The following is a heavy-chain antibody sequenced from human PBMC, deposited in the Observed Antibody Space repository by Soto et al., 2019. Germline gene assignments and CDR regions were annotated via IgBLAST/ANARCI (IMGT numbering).Heavy chain of an antibody. CDR3: ARGGWAAYSSEAGFDL. Sequence: QVQLVQSGAEVKKSGAAVKISCKTSGFTFTSYYLHWVRQAPGQGLEWMGLINPAPASTNYAEKFQGRVTMTRDMSSNTVYMQLARLTSEDTGVYYCARGGWAAYSSEAGFDLWGQGTQITVSS. CDR1: GFTFTSYY. V-gene: IGHV1-46*01. CDR2: INPAPAST. D-gene: IGHD6-19*01. J-gene: IGHJ4*02.